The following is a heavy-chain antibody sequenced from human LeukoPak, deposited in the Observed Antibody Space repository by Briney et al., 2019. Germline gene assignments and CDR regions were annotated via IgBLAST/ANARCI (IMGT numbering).Heavy chain of an antibody. V-gene: IGHV3-23*01. Sequence: GGSLRLSCAASGFTFSSYGMSWVRQAPGKGLEWVSAISGSGGSTYYADSVKGRFTISRDNSKNTLYLQMNSLRAEDTAMYYCASLAPYSSWVRDASDIWGQGTMVTVSS. CDR2: ISGSGGST. CDR3: ASLAPYSSWVRDASDI. D-gene: IGHD4-11*01. CDR1: GFTFSSYG. J-gene: IGHJ3*02.